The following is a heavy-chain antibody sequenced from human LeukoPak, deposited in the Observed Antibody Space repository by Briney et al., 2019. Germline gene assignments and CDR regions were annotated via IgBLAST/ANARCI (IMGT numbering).Heavy chain of an antibody. Sequence: GGSLRLSCAASGFTFSTYGMHWVRQAPGKGLEWVAFIRYDGNNKYYADSVKGRFTISRDIAKNSVYLQMNSLRAEDTAVYFCARAFVYSSGRLFDYWGQGTLVTVSS. V-gene: IGHV3-30*02. CDR3: ARAFVYSSGRLFDY. CDR1: GFTFSTYG. D-gene: IGHD6-19*01. J-gene: IGHJ4*02. CDR2: IRYDGNNK.